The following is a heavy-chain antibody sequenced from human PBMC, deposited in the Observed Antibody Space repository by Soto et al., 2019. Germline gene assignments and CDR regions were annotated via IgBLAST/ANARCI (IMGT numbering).Heavy chain of an antibody. CDR3: AHRGEVATIISDAFDI. CDR1: GISLSTDAVG. V-gene: IGHV2-5*02. Sequence: SGPTLVNPTQTLTLTCTFSGISLSTDAVGVAWIRQPPGKALEWLALIYWDDDKRYSPSLKSRLTIIKDTSKNQVVLTMTNMDPVDTATYFCAHRGEVATIISDAFDIWGPGTSVTVSS. J-gene: IGHJ3*02. D-gene: IGHD5-12*01. CDR2: IYWDDDK.